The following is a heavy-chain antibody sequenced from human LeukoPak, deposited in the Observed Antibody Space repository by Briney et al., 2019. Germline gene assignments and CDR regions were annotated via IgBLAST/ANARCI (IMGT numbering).Heavy chain of an antibody. V-gene: IGHV4-39*07. CDR3: ARINDCTPSRCFTRWLDP. Sequence: SETLSLTCTVSGGSISSNNYYWGWIRQPPGKGLEWVGTVYYGGSPSYNPSLTSRVTMSVDTSKNQFSLKLSSVTAADTAVYYCARINDCTPSRCFTRWLDPWGQGTLVTVSS. CDR2: VYYGGSP. CDR1: GGSISSNNYY. J-gene: IGHJ5*02. D-gene: IGHD1-1*01.